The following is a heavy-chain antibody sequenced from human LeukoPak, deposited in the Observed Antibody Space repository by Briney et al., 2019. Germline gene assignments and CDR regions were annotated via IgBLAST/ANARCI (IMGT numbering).Heavy chain of an antibody. D-gene: IGHD3-22*01. CDR1: GGSISTYF. V-gene: IGHV4-59*12. CDR3: ARDTYYYDSGGYDDAFDI. J-gene: IGHJ3*02. Sequence: SETLSLTCTVSGGSISTYFWSWIRQPPGRGLEWIGHIYHSERTNYNPPLKSRVTISVDTSKNQFSLKLSSVTAADTAVYYCARDTYYYDSGGYDDAFDIWGPGTTVTVSS. CDR2: IYHSERT.